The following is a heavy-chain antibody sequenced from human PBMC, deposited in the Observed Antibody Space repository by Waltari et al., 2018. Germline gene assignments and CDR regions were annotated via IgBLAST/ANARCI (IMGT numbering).Heavy chain of an antibody. V-gene: IGHV1-2*06. J-gene: IGHJ5*02. CDR1: GYTFTGYY. CDR3: ARRCTGGNWFDP. CDR2: INLNSVGK. Sequence: QVQLVQSGAEVKKPGASVKVSCKASGYTFTGYYMHWVRQAPGQGLEWMGRINLNSVGKNHAHKFQGRVTMTRDTSISTAYMELSSLGSDDTAVYYCARRCTGGNWFDPWGQGTLVTVSS.